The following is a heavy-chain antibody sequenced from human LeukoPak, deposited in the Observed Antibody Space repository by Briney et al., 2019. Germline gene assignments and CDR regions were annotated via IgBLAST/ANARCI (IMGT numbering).Heavy chain of an antibody. CDR2: INHSGST. J-gene: IGHJ4*02. D-gene: IGHD2-15*01. CDR3: ARVTTPPQDY. CDR1: GFTFSSYS. V-gene: IGHV4-34*01. Sequence: LRLSCAASGFTFSSYSMNWVRQAPGKGLEWIGEINHSGSTNYNPSLKSRVTISVDTSKNQFSLKLSSGTAADTAVYYCARVTTPPQDYWGQGTLVTVSS.